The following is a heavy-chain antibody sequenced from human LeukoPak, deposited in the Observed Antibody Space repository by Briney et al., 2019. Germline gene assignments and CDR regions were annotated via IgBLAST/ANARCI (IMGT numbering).Heavy chain of an antibody. Sequence: SETLSLTRTVSGGSISSSSYDWGWISQPPGKGLEWIGSIYYSGSTYYNPSLKGRVTISVDTSKNQFSLKLSSVTAADTAVYYCAVGVMVRGVIFGYWGQGTLVTVSS. CDR1: GGSISSSSYD. J-gene: IGHJ4*02. V-gene: IGHV4-39*01. CDR2: IYYSGST. D-gene: IGHD3-10*01. CDR3: AVGVMVRGVIFGY.